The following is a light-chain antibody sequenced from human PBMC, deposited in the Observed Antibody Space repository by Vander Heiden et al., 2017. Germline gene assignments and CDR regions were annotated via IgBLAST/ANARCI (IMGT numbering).Light chain of an antibody. V-gene: IGLV2-8*01. Sequence: SAPPHPPSASGSPGQSVSITCTGTSCDVGGNNYASWYQQHPGKAPILLIYQVSKRPSGVPDRFSGSKAGNTASLAVSGLQADDESEYHCSSYAGSNTVLFGGGTKLTVL. CDR1: SCDVGGNNY. CDR2: QVS. CDR3: SSYAGSNTVL. J-gene: IGLJ2*01.